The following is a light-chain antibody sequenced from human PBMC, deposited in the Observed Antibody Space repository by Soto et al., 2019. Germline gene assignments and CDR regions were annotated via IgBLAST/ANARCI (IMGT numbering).Light chain of an antibody. CDR2: DVT. V-gene: IGLV2-14*03. CDR1: SSDVGGYNY. J-gene: IGLJ2*01. Sequence: QSALTQPASVSGSPGQSITISCTGTSSDVGGYNYVCWYQQNPGKAPKLMIYDVTNRPSGVSNRFSGSKSGNTASLTISGLQAEDEADYYCSSYTSSSTVVFGGGTKVTVL. CDR3: SSYTSSSTVV.